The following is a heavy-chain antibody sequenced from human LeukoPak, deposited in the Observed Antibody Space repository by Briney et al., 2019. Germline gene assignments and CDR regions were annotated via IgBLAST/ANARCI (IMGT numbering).Heavy chain of an antibody. CDR3: ARDYSNYGDFDY. CDR1: GFTFSSYS. V-gene: IGHV3-21*01. Sequence: GGSLRLSCAASGFTFSSYSMNWVRQAPGKGLEWVSSISRSSNYIYYADSVKGRFTISRDNAKNSLYLQINSLRAEDTSVYYCARDYSNYGDFDYWGQGTLVTVSS. CDR2: ISRSSNYI. J-gene: IGHJ4*02. D-gene: IGHD4-11*01.